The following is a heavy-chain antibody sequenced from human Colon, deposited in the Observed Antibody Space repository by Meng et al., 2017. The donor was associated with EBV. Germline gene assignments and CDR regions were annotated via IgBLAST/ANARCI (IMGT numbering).Heavy chain of an antibody. V-gene: IGHV4-31*03. D-gene: IGHD2-2*01. Sequence: QVPRPGPVPASLSHSQALPVTGPVSGSSSDYWTWSRHHPAKGQEWFWHMYYSDSTFYNPTLKMRVSISIYTSKNQFSLNLRSVTAADTAVYDCARVSSFLNCFDYWGQGTLVTVSS. CDR1: GPVSGSSSDY. J-gene: IGHJ4*02. CDR2: MYYSDST. CDR3: ARVSSFLNCFDY.